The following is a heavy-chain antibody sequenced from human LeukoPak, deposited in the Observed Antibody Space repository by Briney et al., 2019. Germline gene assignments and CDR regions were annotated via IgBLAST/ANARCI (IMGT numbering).Heavy chain of an antibody. CDR2: IIPIFGTA. D-gene: IGHD4-17*01. CDR1: GGTFSSYA. V-gene: IGHV1-69*06. CDR3: AREHYGDYVFDY. J-gene: IGHJ4*02. Sequence: SVKVSCKASGGTFSSYAISWVRQAPGQGLEWMGGIIPIFGTANYAQKFQGRVTITADKSTSTAYMELSSLRSEDTAVYYCAREHYGDYVFDYWGQGTLVTVSS.